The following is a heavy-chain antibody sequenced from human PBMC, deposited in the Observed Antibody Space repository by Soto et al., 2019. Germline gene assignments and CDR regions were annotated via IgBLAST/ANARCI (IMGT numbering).Heavy chain of an antibody. CDR3: AKDFLVRGYSDY. CDR1: GFPFSSYA. V-gene: IGHV3-23*01. D-gene: IGHD6-6*01. CDR2: VSDSGDRT. Sequence: QLLESGGGLVQPGGSLRLSCVASGFPFSSYAMSWVRQAPGKGLEWVSVVSDSGDRTYYAESVKGRFTISRDNSKDTLYLQMNSLRGEDTATYFCAKDFLVRGYSDYWGQGTLVTVSS. J-gene: IGHJ4*02.